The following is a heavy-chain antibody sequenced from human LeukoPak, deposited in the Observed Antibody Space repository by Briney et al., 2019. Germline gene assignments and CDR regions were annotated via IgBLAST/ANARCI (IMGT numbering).Heavy chain of an antibody. CDR3: ATTTRRGSGWYRDYYYYGMDV. CDR1: GGTFSSYA. J-gene: IGHJ6*02. V-gene: IGHV1-69*05. Sequence: SVKVSCKASGGTFSSYAISWVRQAPGQGLEWMGGIIPIFGTANYAQKFQGRVTITRDTSASTAYMELSSLRSEDTAVYYCATTTRRGSGWYRDYYYYGMDVWGQGTTVTVSS. CDR2: IIPIFGTA. D-gene: IGHD6-19*01.